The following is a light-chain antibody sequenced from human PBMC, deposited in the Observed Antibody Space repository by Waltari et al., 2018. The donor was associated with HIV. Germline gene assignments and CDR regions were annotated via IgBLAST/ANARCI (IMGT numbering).Light chain of an antibody. Sequence: DVRLTQSPSTMSASVGDRITITCRASQNIGSWLIWYQQKPGKVPKLLIYKASNLESGVPSRFSGSGSGTDFTLTISSLQPDDFGTYYCQQHSSYPITFGGGTKVEI. CDR2: KAS. V-gene: IGKV1-5*03. J-gene: IGKJ4*01. CDR1: QNIGSW. CDR3: QQHSSYPIT.